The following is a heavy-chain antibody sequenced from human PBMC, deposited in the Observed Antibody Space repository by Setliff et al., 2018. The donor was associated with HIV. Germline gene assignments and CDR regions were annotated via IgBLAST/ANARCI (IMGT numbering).Heavy chain of an antibody. CDR1: GASITSGSFY. CDR2: VYTSGTT. V-gene: IGHV4-61*02. Sequence: LSLTCTVSGASITSGSFYWSWIRQPAGKGLEWIGRVYTSGTTNYNPSLKSRVTISVDTSKNQFSLKLSSVTAADTALYYCARDQADTYNYLLSGAFDFWGQGTMVTVSS. CDR3: ARDQADTYNYLLSGAFDF. D-gene: IGHD3-10*01. J-gene: IGHJ3*01.